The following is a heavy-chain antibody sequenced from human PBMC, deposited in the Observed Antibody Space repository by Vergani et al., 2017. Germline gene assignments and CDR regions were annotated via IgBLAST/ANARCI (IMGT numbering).Heavy chain of an antibody. Sequence: QVQLQESGPGLVKPSETLSLTCTVSGGSISSYYWSWIRQPPGKGLEWIGYIYYSGSTNYNPSLQSRVTISVDTSKKQFSLKLSSVTAADTTVYYCARYPARGAAAVHWGQGTLVTVSS. CDR1: GGSISSYY. J-gene: IGHJ4*02. D-gene: IGHD6-13*01. V-gene: IGHV4-59*01. CDR3: ARYPARGAAAVH. CDR2: IYYSGST.